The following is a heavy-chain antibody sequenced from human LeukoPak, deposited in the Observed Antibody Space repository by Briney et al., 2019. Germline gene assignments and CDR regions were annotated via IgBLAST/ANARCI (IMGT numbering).Heavy chain of an antibody. V-gene: IGHV4-4*07. CDR2: IYTSGST. J-gene: IGHJ3*02. D-gene: IGHD1-26*01. Sequence: SETLSLTCTVSGGSISSYYWSWIRQPAGKGLEWIGRIYTSGSTNYNPSLKSRVTMSVDTSKNQFSLKLSSVTAADTAVYYCASQISGSAYENDAFDIWGQGTMVTVSS. CDR1: GGSISSYY. CDR3: ASQISGSAYENDAFDI.